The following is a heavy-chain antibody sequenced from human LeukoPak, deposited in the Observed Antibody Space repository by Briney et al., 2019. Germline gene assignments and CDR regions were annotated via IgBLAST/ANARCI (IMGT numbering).Heavy chain of an antibody. CDR2: ISGGGGST. Sequence: PGGSLRLSCAASGFTFSTYAMSWVRQAPGKGLEWVSVISGGGGSTYYADSVKGRFTISRDNSMNTLYLQMNSLRAEDTAVYYCARSFYDVLADYYTGAFDIWGQGTMVTVPS. J-gene: IGHJ3*02. D-gene: IGHD3-9*01. CDR3: ARSFYDVLADYYTGAFDI. V-gene: IGHV3-23*01. CDR1: GFTFSTYA.